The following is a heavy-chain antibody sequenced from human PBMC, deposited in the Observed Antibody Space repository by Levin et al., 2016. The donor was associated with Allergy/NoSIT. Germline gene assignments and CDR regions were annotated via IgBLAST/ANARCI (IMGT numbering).Heavy chain of an antibody. CDR1: GVTFSSYG. D-gene: IGHD6-19*01. Sequence: GESLKISCAASGVTFSSYGMTWVRQAPGKGLEWVSSLSRDGTGTNYADSVKGRFTISRDNAKNTLYLQMNSLRAEDTAVYYCVYSSGWFYYNGMDVWGQGTTVTVSS. V-gene: IGHV3-74*01. CDR3: VYSSGWFYYNGMDV. CDR2: LSRDGTGT. J-gene: IGHJ6*02.